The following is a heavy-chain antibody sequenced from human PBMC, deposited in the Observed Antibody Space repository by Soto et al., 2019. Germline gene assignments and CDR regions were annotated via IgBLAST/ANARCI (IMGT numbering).Heavy chain of an antibody. V-gene: IGHV2-5*02. Sequence: QITLKESGPTLVRPTQTLTLTCTFSGFSLSTTGVGVGWIRQPPGKALEWLALIYWDDDKRYSPSLKSSLTIPKDTSKHPVILTITNMDPVHTATYYRAQRFRDHGLGRERANYFDPWGHGTRVNVSS. CDR2: IYWDDDK. J-gene: IGHJ5*02. D-gene: IGHD3-10*01. CDR1: GFSLSTTGVG. CDR3: AQRFRDHGLGRERANYFDP.